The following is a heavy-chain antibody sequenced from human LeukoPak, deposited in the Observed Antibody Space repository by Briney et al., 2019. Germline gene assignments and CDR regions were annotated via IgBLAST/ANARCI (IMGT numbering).Heavy chain of an antibody. D-gene: IGHD3-10*01. Sequence: PGGSLRLSCAASGFTFSSYEMNWVRQAPGKGLEWVSYISSSGSTIYYADSVKGRFTISRDNAKNSLFLQMNSLRAEDTAVYYCATDLIHYYASGAKTWGQGTPVTVSS. J-gene: IGHJ5*02. V-gene: IGHV3-48*03. CDR2: ISSSGSTI. CDR1: GFTFSSYE. CDR3: ATDLIHYYASGAKT.